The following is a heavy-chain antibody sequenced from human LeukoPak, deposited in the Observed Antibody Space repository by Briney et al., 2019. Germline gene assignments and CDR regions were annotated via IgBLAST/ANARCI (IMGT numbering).Heavy chain of an antibody. CDR1: GFTFSSCW. CDR3: ARDQVYSGSYLRYFQQ. V-gene: IGHV3-7*03. D-gene: IGHD1-26*01. J-gene: IGHJ1*01. Sequence: PGGSLRLSCAASGFTFSSCWMTWVRQAPGKGLEWVANIKPDGSEKYYADSMKGRFTVSRDNAKNSLYLQINSLRAEDTAVYYCARDQVYSGSYLRYFQQWGQGTLVTVSS. CDR2: IKPDGSEK.